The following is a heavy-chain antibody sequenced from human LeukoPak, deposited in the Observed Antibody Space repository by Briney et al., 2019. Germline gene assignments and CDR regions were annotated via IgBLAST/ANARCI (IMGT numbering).Heavy chain of an antibody. CDR2: ISWNSGSI. V-gene: IGHV3-9*01. CDR1: GFTFDDYA. D-gene: IGHD3-22*01. J-gene: IGHJ4*02. Sequence: GGSLRLSCAVSGFTFDDYAMHWVRQAPGKGLEWVSGISWNSGSIGYADSVKGRFTISRDNAKNSLYLQMNSLRAEDTALYYCAKSKFSITMIVVAIDYWGQGTLVTVSS. CDR3: AKSKFSITMIVVAIDY.